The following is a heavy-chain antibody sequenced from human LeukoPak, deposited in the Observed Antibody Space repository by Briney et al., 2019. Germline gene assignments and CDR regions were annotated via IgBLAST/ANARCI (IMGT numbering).Heavy chain of an antibody. CDR3: AIDPNWGTHS. CDR1: GFTFSAYT. Sequence: GGSLRLSFAASGFTFSAYTMYWVRHPPGKGLEWVSIIGNNGGGIHYADSVRGRFTISRDNSKNALYLQMNSLRVEDTAVYYCAIDPNWGTHSWGQGVLVTVSS. J-gene: IGHJ4*02. CDR2: IGNNGGGI. D-gene: IGHD7-27*01. V-gene: IGHV3-23*01.